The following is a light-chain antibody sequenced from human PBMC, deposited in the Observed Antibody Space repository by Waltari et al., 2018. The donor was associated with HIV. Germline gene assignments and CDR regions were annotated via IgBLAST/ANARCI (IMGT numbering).Light chain of an antibody. J-gene: IGLJ2*01. CDR3: SSFRSTTTSIL. V-gene: IGLV2-14*01. CDR2: EVT. CDR1: SSDVGNYNY. Sequence: QAALTQPASVSGSPGQSITISCTGTSSDVGNYNYVCWYQQHPGKAPELLIYEVTNRPSGVSDRFSGSKSGNTASLTISGLQAEDEADYYCSSFRSTTTSILFGGGTKLTVL.